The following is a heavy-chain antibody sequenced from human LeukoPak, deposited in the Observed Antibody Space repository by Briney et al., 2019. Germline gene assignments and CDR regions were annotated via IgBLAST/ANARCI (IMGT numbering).Heavy chain of an antibody. J-gene: IGHJ6*03. CDR1: GGSISSYY. D-gene: IGHD2-2*02. V-gene: IGHV4-4*07. CDR2: IYTSGST. Sequence: SETLSLTCTVSGGSISSYYWSWIRQPAGKGLEWIGRIYTSGSTNYNPSLKSRVTMSVDTSKNQFSLKLSSVTAADTAVYYCARGLRSSGGVGYCSSTSCYTKYYYYYMDVWGKGTTVTVSS. CDR3: ARGLRSSGGVGYCSSTSCYTKYYYYYMDV.